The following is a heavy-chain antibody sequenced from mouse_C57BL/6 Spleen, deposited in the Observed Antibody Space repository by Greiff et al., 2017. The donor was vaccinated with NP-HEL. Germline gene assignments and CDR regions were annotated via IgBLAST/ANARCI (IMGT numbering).Heavy chain of an antibody. V-gene: IGHV1-50*01. CDR2: IDPSDSYT. Sequence: VQLQQPGAELVKPGASVKLSCKASGYTFTSYWMQWVKQRPGQGLEWTGEIDPSDSYTNYNQKFKGKATLTVDTSSSTAYMQLSSLTSEDSAVYYCARSPGSSYSWFAYWGQGTLVTVSA. CDR1: GYTFTSYW. D-gene: IGHD1-1*01. CDR3: ARSPGSSYSWFAY. J-gene: IGHJ3*01.